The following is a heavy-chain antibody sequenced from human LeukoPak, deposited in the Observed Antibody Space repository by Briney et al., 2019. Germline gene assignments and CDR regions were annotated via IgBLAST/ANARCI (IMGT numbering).Heavy chain of an antibody. J-gene: IGHJ4*02. CDR1: GGSISSGDYY. CDR3: ARHVRFLEWLSSYYFDY. Sequence: SETLSLTCTVSGGSISSGDYYWSWIRQPPGKGLEWIGYIYYSGSTYYNPSLKSRVTISVDTSKNQFSLKLSSVTAADTAVYYCARHVRFLEWLSSYYFDYWGQGTLVTVSS. CDR2: IYYSGST. D-gene: IGHD3-3*01. V-gene: IGHV4-30-4*08.